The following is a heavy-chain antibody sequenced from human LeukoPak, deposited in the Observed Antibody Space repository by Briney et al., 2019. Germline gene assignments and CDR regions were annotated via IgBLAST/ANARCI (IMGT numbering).Heavy chain of an antibody. CDR3: ARSFDILTGYYLATDAFDI. CDR2: IYPGDSDT. V-gene: IGHV5-51*01. CDR1: GYSFTSYW. D-gene: IGHD3-9*01. J-gene: IGHJ3*02. Sequence: GESLKISCKGSGYSFTSYWIGWVRQMPGKGLEWMGIIYPGDSDTRYSPSFQGQVTISADKSISTAYLQWSSLKASDTAMYYCARSFDILTGYYLATDAFDIWGQGTMVTVSS.